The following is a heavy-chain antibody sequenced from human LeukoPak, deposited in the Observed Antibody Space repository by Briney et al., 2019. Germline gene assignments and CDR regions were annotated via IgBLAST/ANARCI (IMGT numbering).Heavy chain of an antibody. J-gene: IGHJ4*02. CDR2: ISAYYGNT. Sequence: ASVKVSCKASGYTFTGYYMHWVRQAPGQGLEWMGWISAYYGNTNYAQKLQGRVTMTTDTSTSTAYMELRSLRSDDTAVYYCARAESGSMTTVTTVDYWGQGTLVTVSS. CDR1: GYTFTGYY. D-gene: IGHD4-17*01. V-gene: IGHV1-18*04. CDR3: ARAESGSMTTVTTVDY.